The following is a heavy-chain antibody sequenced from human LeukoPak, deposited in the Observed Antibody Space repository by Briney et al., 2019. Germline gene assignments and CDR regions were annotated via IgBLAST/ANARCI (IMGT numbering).Heavy chain of an antibody. CDR2: ISNNGGT. CDR3: VRDRGPNLHYYRDV. J-gene: IGHJ6*03. Sequence: SDTLSHPCSVSGGSFNNDYWSWIRQTPRKGLEWIGYISNNGGTIYNPSLKTRVTISVHTSKQQFFLKLASVTAADTAVYFCVRDRGPNLHYYRDVWGKGTTVTVSS. CDR1: GGSFNNDY. V-gene: IGHV4-59*01. D-gene: IGHD1-7*01.